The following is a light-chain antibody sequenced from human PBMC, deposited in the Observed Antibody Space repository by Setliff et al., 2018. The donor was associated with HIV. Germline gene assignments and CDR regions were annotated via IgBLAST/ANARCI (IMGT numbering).Light chain of an antibody. J-gene: IGLJ1*01. CDR3: QSYDSRPSYV. V-gene: IGLV1-40*01. CDR2: GNN. CDR1: SSNIGAGYD. Sequence: QSVLTQPPSVSGAPGQRVTISCTGSSSNIGAGYDVHWYQQLPGTAPKLLIYGNNNRPSGVPDRFSGSKSGTSASLAITGLQAEDEADYYYQSYDSRPSYVFGTGTKVTVL.